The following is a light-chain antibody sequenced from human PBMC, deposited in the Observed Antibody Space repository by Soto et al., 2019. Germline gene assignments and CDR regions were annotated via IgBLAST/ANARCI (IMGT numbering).Light chain of an antibody. Sequence: DIRMTQSPSSVSASVGDRVTITCRASQGISSWLVWYQQKPGRAPKLLIYAASRLQSGVPLRFSGSGSGTDFTLTISSLQPEDRATYYCQHANSFPLTFGGGTKV. CDR3: QHANSFPLT. CDR1: QGISSW. CDR2: AAS. J-gene: IGKJ4*01. V-gene: IGKV1-12*01.